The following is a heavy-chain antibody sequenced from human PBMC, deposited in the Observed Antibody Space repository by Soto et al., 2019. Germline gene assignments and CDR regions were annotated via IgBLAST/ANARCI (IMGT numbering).Heavy chain of an antibody. Sequence: GGSLRLSCAASGFTFSNYWMTWVRQAPGKGLEWVANIKQDGSEKYYVDSVKGRFTISRDNAKNSLYMQMNSLRAEDTAVYSCASGCSGRSCYSIWFAYGGQGTQVT. V-gene: IGHV3-7*03. CDR3: ASGCSGRSCYSIWFAY. D-gene: IGHD2-15*01. CDR2: IKQDGSEK. CDR1: GFTFSNYW. J-gene: IGHJ4*02.